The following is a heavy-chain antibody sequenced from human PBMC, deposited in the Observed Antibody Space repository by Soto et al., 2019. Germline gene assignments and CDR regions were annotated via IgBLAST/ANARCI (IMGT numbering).Heavy chain of an antibody. V-gene: IGHV3-30*18. D-gene: IGHD6-19*01. J-gene: IGHJ6*02. CDR1: GITFSSFA. CDR3: AKDRGSSEYYYYGMDV. CDR2: ISYDGSNK. Sequence: QVQLVESGEGVVQPGRSLRLSCAASGITFSSFAVHWVPQAPGKGLEGGAVISYDGSNKYYADSVKGRFTISRDNSKNTLYLQMNRLRAEDTAVYYCAKDRGSSEYYYYGMDVWGQGTTVTVSS.